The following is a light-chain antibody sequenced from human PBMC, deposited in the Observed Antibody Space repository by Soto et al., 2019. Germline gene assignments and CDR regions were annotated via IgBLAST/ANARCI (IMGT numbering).Light chain of an antibody. CDR1: RSFASSY. CDR2: AAS. CDR3: QHYDSSPPYT. V-gene: IGKV3-20*01. J-gene: IGKJ2*01. Sequence: EIVLTQSLVTLSLSPGERATLSCRASRSFASSYLGWYQQKPGQAPRLLIYAASTRATGIPDRFSGSGSATDFTLTISRLEPEDSAVYYCQHYDSSPPYTFGQGTKVDIK.